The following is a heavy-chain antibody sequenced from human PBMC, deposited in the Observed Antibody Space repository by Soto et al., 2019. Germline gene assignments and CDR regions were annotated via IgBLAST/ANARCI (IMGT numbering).Heavy chain of an antibody. J-gene: IGHJ4*02. D-gene: IGHD3-9*01. V-gene: IGHV3-7*01. CDR1: GFTFSSYW. CDR3: ARDRILRYFDWPFDY. Sequence: GGSLRLSCAASGFTFSSYWMSWVRQAPGKGLEWVANIKQDGSEKYYVDSVKGRFTISRDNAKNSLYLQMNSLRAEDTAVYYCARDRILRYFDWPFDYWGQGTLVTVSS. CDR2: IKQDGSEK.